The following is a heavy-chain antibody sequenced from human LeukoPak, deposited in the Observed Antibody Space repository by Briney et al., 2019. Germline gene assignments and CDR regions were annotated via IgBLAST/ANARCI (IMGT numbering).Heavy chain of an antibody. Sequence: ASVKVSCKAFGYTFTGYYMHWVRQAPGQGLEWMGWINPNSGGTNYAQKFQGRVTVTRDTSISTAYMELGRLRSDDTAVYYCARGKDWGPYWGQGTLVTVSS. J-gene: IGHJ4*02. D-gene: IGHD7-27*01. V-gene: IGHV1-2*02. CDR3: ARGKDWGPY. CDR2: INPNSGGT. CDR1: GYTFTGYY.